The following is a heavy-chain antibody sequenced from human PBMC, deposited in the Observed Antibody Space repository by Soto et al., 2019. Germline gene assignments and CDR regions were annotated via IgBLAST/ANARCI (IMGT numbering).Heavy chain of an antibody. J-gene: IGHJ4*02. CDR1: GFTFSSYA. V-gene: IGHV3-23*01. CDR2: ISGSGGST. Sequence: SLRLSCAASGFTFSSYAMSWVRQAPGKGLEWVSAISGSGGSTYYADSVKGRFTISRDNSKNTLYLQMNSLRAEDTAVYYCATGGRDYYDSSGYYSFDYWGQGTLVTVSS. CDR3: ATGGRDYYDSSGYYSFDY. D-gene: IGHD3-22*01.